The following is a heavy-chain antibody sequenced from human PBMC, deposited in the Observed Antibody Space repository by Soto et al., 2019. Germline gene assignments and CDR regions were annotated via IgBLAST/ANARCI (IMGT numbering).Heavy chain of an antibody. J-gene: IGHJ6*03. CDR3: ARSRPSPYPYYYYYYMDV. CDR2: MNPNSGNT. V-gene: IGHV1-8*01. D-gene: IGHD2-2*01. CDR1: GYTFTSYD. Sequence: QVQLVQSGAEVKKPGASVEVSCKASGYTFTSYDINWVRQATGQGLEWMGWMNPNSGNTGYAQKFQGRVTMTRNTSISTAYMELSSLRSEDTAVYYCARSRPSPYPYYYYYYMDVWGKGTTVTVSS.